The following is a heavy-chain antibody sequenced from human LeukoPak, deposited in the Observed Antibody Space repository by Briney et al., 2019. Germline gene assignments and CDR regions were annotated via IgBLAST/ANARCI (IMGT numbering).Heavy chain of an antibody. D-gene: IGHD5-12*01. CDR1: GFTFSSYG. V-gene: IGHV3-23*01. J-gene: IGHJ4*02. CDR2: ISGSGGST. Sequence: GGSLRLSCAASGFTFSSYGMSWVRQAPGKGLEWVSAISGSGGSTYYADSVKGRFTISRDNSKNTLYLQMNSLRAEDTAVYYCAKDRGYSGYDFRYFDYWGQGTLVTVSS. CDR3: AKDRGYSGYDFRYFDY.